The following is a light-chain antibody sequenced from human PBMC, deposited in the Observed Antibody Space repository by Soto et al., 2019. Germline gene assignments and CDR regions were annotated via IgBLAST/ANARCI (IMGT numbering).Light chain of an antibody. CDR2: GTT. J-gene: IGLJ1*01. CDR1: RSNIGAHYD. V-gene: IGLV1-40*01. Sequence: QCVLTQPPSVSGAPGQRVAISCTGSRSNIGAHYDVHWYQHLPGTAPKVLIYGTTNRPSGVPDRFFGSKSGTSASLAITGLQADDEADYYCQSYDRSLSGYVFGTGTKLTVL. CDR3: QSYDRSLSGYV.